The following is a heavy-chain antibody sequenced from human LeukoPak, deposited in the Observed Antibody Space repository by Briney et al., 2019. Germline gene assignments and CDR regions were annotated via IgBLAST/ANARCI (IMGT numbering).Heavy chain of an antibody. CDR2: IYTSGST. Sequence: SQTLSLTCTGGSISSGSYYWSWIRQPAGKGLEWIGRIYTSGSTNYNPSLKSRVTISVDTSKNQFSLKLSSVTAADTAVYYYAREQALGYSSSAADYWGQGTLVTVSS. CDR3: AREQALGYSSSAADY. J-gene: IGHJ4*02. CDR1: GSISSGSYY. V-gene: IGHV4-61*02. D-gene: IGHD6-6*01.